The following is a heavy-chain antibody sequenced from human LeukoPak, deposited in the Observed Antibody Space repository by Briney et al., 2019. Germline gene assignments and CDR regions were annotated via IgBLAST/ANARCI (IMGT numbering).Heavy chain of an antibody. Sequence: SETLSLTCTVSGGSISSSSYYWGWIRQPPGKGLEWIGSIYYSGSTYYNPSLKSRVTISVDTSKNQFSLKLSSVTAADTAVYYCARARRRFDPWGQGTLVTVSS. CDR3: ARARRRFDP. D-gene: IGHD6-6*01. CDR1: GGSISSSSYY. CDR2: IYYSGST. V-gene: IGHV4-39*01. J-gene: IGHJ5*02.